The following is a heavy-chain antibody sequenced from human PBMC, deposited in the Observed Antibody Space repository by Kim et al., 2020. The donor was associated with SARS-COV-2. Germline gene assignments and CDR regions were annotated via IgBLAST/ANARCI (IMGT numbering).Heavy chain of an antibody. CDR3: ATHREDGNKLNAMDV. J-gene: IGHJ6*02. CDR2: IYPGDSDT. CDR1: GYSFNTYW. V-gene: IGHV5-51*01. D-gene: IGHD1-26*01. Sequence: GESLKISCKGTGYSFNTYWIGWVRRTPGKGLEWVGIIYPGDSDTRYSPSFQGQVTLSADKSITTAYLQWSSLKASDTAMYYCATHREDGNKLNAMDVWGQGTAVTVSS.